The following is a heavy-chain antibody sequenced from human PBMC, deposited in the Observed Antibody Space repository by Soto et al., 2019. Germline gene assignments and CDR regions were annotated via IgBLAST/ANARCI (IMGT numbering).Heavy chain of an antibody. J-gene: IGHJ4*02. Sequence: GGSLRLSCAASGFTVSSYGMHWVRQAPGKGLEWVAHISKDGGNKYYGDSVKGRFTISRDNSENTLYLEVNSLRPEDTAVYYCTSDLLQHLVRGCSDFWGQGTLVTVSS. D-gene: IGHD6-13*01. V-gene: IGHV3-30*03. CDR3: TSDLLQHLVRGCSDF. CDR1: GFTVSSYG. CDR2: ISKDGGNK.